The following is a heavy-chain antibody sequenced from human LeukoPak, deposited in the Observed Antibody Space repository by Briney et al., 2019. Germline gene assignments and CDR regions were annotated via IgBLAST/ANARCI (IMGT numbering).Heavy chain of an antibody. CDR1: GFTFSSYS. CDR3: ARAGSNYDNWFDP. D-gene: IGHD4-11*01. CDR2: ISSSSSYI. V-gene: IGHV3-21*01. J-gene: IGHJ5*02. Sequence: GGSLRLSCAASGFTFSSYSMNWVRQAPGKGLEWVSSISSSSSYIYYADSVKGRFTISRDNAKNSLYLQMNSLRAEDTAVYYCARAGSNYDNWFDPWGQGTLVTVSS.